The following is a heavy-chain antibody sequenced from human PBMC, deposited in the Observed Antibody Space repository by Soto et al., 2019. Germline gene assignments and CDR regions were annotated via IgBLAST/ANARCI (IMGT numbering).Heavy chain of an antibody. V-gene: IGHV1-69*06. Sequence: QVRLVQSEAEVKKAGSSVKVSCKASGGTFISDAVTWVRQAPGQGLEWMGGVIPMFPKANYAQKFQGRATISADKATSTVYMELHSLKSEDTAVXXXXXCHSDSSGPGYLDSWGQGTLVTVTS. CDR1: GGTFISDA. J-gene: IGHJ4*02. CDR2: VIPMFPKA. CDR3: XXCHSDSSGPGYLDS. D-gene: IGHD3-22*01.